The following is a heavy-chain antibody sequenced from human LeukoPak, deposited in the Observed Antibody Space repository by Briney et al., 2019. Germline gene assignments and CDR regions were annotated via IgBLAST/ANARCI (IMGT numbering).Heavy chain of an antibody. CDR1: GFTVSPNY. CDR3: ANRPGNHDILTQYYFDF. CDR2: IYSGGKT. D-gene: IGHD3-9*01. J-gene: IGHJ4*02. V-gene: IGHV3-53*01. Sequence: GGSLRLSCAASGFTVSPNYMSWVRQAPGKGLEWVSVIYSGGKTYYADAVKGRFTISRDNSKNTLYLQMNSLRAEDTAVYYCANRPGNHDILTQYYFDFWGQGTLVTVSS.